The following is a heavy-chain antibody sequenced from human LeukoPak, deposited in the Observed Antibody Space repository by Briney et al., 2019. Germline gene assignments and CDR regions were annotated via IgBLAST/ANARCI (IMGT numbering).Heavy chain of an antibody. D-gene: IGHD3-3*02. CDR3: ARVSSIWTDY. V-gene: IGHV1-2*02. J-gene: IGHJ4*02. CDR2: INPSSGGT. CDR1: GYTFTGYF. Sequence: ASVKVSCKASGYTFTGYFLHWIRQAPGQGLEWMGWINPSSGGTEYAQKLQGRVTMTRDTSISTAYMELSRLTSDDTAVYYCARVSSIWTDYWGQGTLVTVSS.